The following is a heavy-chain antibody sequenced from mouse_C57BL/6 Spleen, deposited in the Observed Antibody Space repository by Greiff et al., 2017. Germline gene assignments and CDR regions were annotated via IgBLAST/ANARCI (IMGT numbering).Heavy chain of an antibody. J-gene: IGHJ2*01. CDR1: GFNIKDDY. V-gene: IGHV14-4*01. Sequence: VQLKQSGAELVRPGASVKLSCTASGFNIKDDYMHWVKQRPEQGLEWIGWIDPENGDTEYASKFQGKATITADTSSNTAYLQLSSLTSEDTAVYYCTTGVLPLDYWGQGTTRTVSS. CDR3: TTGVLPLDY. D-gene: IGHD2-10*01. CDR2: IDPENGDT.